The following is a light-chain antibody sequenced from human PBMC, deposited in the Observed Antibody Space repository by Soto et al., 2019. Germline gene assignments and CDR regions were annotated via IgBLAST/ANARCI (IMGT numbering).Light chain of an antibody. V-gene: IGKV3-15*01. Sequence: EVLMTQSPATLSVSPRERVTLSCRASQSVSNNLVWYQQKPGQAPRLLLYGSSIRATGIPARFSGSGAGTEFTLTISSLQSEDFAVYYCQQHNNWPPITFGQGTRLEIK. CDR1: QSVSNN. J-gene: IGKJ5*01. CDR2: GSS. CDR3: QQHNNWPPIT.